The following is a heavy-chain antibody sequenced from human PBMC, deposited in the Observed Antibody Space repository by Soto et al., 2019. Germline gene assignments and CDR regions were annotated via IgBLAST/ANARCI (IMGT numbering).Heavy chain of an antibody. CDR2: INPGGGSA. V-gene: IGHV1-46*01. J-gene: IGHJ6*02. Sequence: QVDLVQSGAEVKKPGASVTISCKASGSAITRYYIHWVRQAPGRGLEWMGIINPGGGSASYAQKFPGRVTIDKDTSTGTVYMDLRSLRTEDTAVYYCARDTSGWSLNGLDVWGQGTTVNVSS. CDR3: ARDTSGWSLNGLDV. D-gene: IGHD6-19*01. CDR1: GSAITRYY.